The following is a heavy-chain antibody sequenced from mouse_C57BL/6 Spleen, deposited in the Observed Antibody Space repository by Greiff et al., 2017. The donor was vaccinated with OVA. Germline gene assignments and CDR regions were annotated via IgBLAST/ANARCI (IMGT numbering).Heavy chain of an antibody. CDR1: GFSFNTYA. V-gene: IGHV10-1*01. D-gene: IGHD2-5*01. Sequence: EVKVVESGGGLVQPKGSLKLSCAASGFSFNTYAMNWVRQAPGKGLEWVARIRSKSNNYATYYADSVKDRFTISRDDSESMLYLQMNNLKTEDTAMYYCVRHMLYSNYVDYAMDYWGQGTSVTVSS. CDR2: IRSKSNNYAT. J-gene: IGHJ4*01. CDR3: VRHMLYSNYVDYAMDY.